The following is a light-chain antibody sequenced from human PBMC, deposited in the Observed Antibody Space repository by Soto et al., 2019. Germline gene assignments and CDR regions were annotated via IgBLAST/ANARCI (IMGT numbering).Light chain of an antibody. CDR2: EDI. J-gene: IGLJ1*01. CDR3: NSYTSSRTFV. CDR1: RSDVGGYNY. Sequence: QSVLTQPASVSGSPGQSITVSCTGTRSDVGGYNYVSWYQQHPGKAPKLLIYEDIKRPSGVSNRFSGSKSGNTASLTISGLQAEDEADYFCNSYTSSRTFVFGTGTKVTVL. V-gene: IGLV2-14*01.